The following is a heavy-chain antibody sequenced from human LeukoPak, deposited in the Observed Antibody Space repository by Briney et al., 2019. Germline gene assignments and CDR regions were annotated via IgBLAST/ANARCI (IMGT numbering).Heavy chain of an antibody. D-gene: IGHD3-10*01. Sequence: SETLSLTCAVYGGSFSGYYWSWIRQPPGKGLEWIAEIHHSGSTNYNPSLKSRVTISVDKSKNQFSLKLSSVTAADTAAYYCARIRGFGADYYYYYMDVWGKGTTVTVSS. J-gene: IGHJ6*03. CDR2: IHHSGST. CDR1: GGSFSGYY. V-gene: IGHV4-34*01. CDR3: ARIRGFGADYYYYYMDV.